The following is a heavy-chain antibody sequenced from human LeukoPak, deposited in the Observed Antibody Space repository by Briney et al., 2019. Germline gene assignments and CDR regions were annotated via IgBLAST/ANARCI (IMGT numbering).Heavy chain of an antibody. CDR2: ISGSGGST. V-gene: IGHV3-23*01. J-gene: IGHJ4*02. CDR3: AKDSPVGGAAAGTDSDY. Sequence: GGSLRLSCAASGFAFSSYAMSWVRQAPGKGLGWVSAISGSGGSTYYADSVKGRFTISRDNSKNTLYLQMNSLRAEDTAVYYCAKDSPVGGAAAGTDSDYWGQGTLVTVSS. D-gene: IGHD6-13*01. CDR1: GFAFSSYA.